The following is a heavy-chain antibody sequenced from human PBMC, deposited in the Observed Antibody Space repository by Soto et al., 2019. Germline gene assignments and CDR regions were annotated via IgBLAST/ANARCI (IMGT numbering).Heavy chain of an antibody. CDR1: GFTFSSYA. V-gene: IGHV3-23*01. J-gene: IGHJ3*02. CDR3: AKDRPPKLWFGDVRGRNDAFDI. Sequence: EVQLLESGGGLVQPGGSLRLSCAASGFTFSSYAMSWVRQAPGKGLEWVSAISGSGGSTYYADSVKGRFTISRDNSKNTLYLQMNSLRAEDTAVYYCAKDRPPKLWFGDVRGRNDAFDIWGQGTMVTVSS. D-gene: IGHD3-10*01. CDR2: ISGSGGST.